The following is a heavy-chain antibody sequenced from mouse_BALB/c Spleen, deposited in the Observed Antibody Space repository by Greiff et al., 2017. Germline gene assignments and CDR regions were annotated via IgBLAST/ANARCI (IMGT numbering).Heavy chain of an antibody. J-gene: IGHJ2*01. CDR2: IDPANGNT. V-gene: IGHV14-3*02. D-gene: IGHD2-1*01. CDR3: ARQGYGNYFDY. Sequence: EVQLQESGAELVKPGASVKLSCTASGFNIKDTYMHWVKQRPEQGLEWIGRIDPANGNTKYDPKFQGKATITADTSSNTAYLQLSSLTSEDTAVYYCARQGYGNYFDYWGQGTTLTVSS. CDR1: GFNIKDTY.